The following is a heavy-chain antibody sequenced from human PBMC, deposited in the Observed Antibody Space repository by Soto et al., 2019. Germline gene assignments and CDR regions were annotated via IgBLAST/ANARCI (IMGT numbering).Heavy chain of an antibody. CDR2: IYYSGST. V-gene: IGHV4-61*01. D-gene: IGHD5-12*01. CDR3: ARHKGGYDLYSLDY. Sequence: PLETLSLTCTVSGGSISSGSYYWSWIRQPPGKGLEWIGYIYYSGSTNYNPSLKSRVTISVDTSKNQFSLKLSSVTAADTAVYYCARHKGGYDLYSLDYWGQGTLVTVSS. J-gene: IGHJ4*02. CDR1: GGSISSGSYY.